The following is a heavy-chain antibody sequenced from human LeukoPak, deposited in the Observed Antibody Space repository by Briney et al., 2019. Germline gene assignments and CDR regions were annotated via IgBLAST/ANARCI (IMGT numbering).Heavy chain of an antibody. CDR3: ARSMYHYDSSGLDY. Sequence: GGSLRLSCAASGFTFSSYSMNWVRQAPGKGLEWVSYISSSNTTIYYADSVKGRFTVSRDNAKNSLYLQMNSLRDEDTAVYYCARSMYHYDSSGLDYWGQGTLVTVSS. V-gene: IGHV3-48*02. CDR1: GFTFSSYS. J-gene: IGHJ4*02. CDR2: ISSSNTTI. D-gene: IGHD3-22*01.